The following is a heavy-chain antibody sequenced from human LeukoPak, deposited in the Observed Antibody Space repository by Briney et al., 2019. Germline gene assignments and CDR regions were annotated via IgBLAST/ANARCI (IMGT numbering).Heavy chain of an antibody. D-gene: IGHD3-10*01. V-gene: IGHV4-39*01. CDR3: ARRLDYYGSGGGFDP. CDR1: GGSISSSSYY. J-gene: IGHJ5*02. Sequence: SETLSLTXTVSGGSISSSSYYWGWIRQPPGKGLEWIGSIYYSGSTYYNPSLKSRVTISVDTSKNQFSLKLSSVTAADTAVYYCARRLDYYGSGGGFDPWGQGTLVTVSS. CDR2: IYYSGST.